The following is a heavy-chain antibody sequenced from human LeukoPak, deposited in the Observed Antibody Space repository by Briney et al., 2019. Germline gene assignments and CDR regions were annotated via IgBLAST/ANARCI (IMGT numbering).Heavy chain of an antibody. V-gene: IGHV4-39*01. CDR3: ARLGAGPTYYDFWSGYSSFYFDY. D-gene: IGHD3-3*01. CDR2: IHYSGNT. Sequence: SENLPLTCTVSGGSTSSSNYYWGWIRQPPGKGLEWIGGIHYSGNTYYNPSLKSRVTISVDTSKNQFSLKLSSVTAADTAVYYCARLGAGPTYYDFWSGYSSFYFDYWGQGTLVTVSS. J-gene: IGHJ4*02. CDR1: GGSTSSSNYY.